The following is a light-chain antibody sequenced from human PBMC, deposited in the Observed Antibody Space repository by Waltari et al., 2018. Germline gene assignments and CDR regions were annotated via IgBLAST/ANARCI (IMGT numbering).Light chain of an antibody. CDR2: GAS. V-gene: IGKV1-39*01. CDR1: QNIRTY. CDR3: QQSFSSPWT. J-gene: IGKJ1*01. Sequence: DIQMTQSPSSLSASIGDTIPVTCRASQNIRTYLNWYQQKPAKAPKLLIFGASSLPRGVPSSFSGSASGTEFTLTITNLQPDDFATYFCQQSFSSPWTFGQGTTV.